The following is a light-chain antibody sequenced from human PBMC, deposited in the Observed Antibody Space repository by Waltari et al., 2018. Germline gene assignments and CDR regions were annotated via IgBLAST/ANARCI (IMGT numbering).Light chain of an antibody. CDR1: QSIGKY. CDR2: AAS. J-gene: IGKJ1*01. CDR3: QNHERLPAT. V-gene: IGKV3-20*01. Sequence: EIVLTQSPGTLTLSPGARATLSCRASQSIGKYFVWYQQQPGQAPRLLIYAASSRATGVPDRFSGSGSGTDFSLTISRLEPEDFAVYYCQNHERLPATFGQGTKVEIK.